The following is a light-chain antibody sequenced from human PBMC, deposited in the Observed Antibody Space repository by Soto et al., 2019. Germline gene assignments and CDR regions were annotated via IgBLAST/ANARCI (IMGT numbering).Light chain of an antibody. CDR1: SSNIGAGYD. V-gene: IGLV1-40*01. CDR3: QSYDSSLSGLL. CDR2: GTY. J-gene: IGLJ1*01. Sequence: QSVLTQPPSVSGAPGQRVTISCTGGSSNIGAGYDIHWYQQLPGTAPKLLIYGTYNRPSGVPDRFSGTKSGTSASLAITGLQAEDEADYYCQSYDSSLSGLLFGTGTKLTVL.